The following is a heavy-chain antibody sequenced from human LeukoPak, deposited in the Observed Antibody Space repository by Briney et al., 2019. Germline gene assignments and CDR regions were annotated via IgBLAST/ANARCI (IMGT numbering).Heavy chain of an antibody. D-gene: IGHD6-19*01. CDR2: IYTSGST. J-gene: IGHJ4*02. Sequence: PSETLSLTCTVSGGSISSGSYYWSWIRQPAGKGLEWIGRIYTSGSTHYNPSLKSRVTISVDTSKNQFSLKLSSVTAADTAVYYCARRNVGYRSGQLDYWGQGTLVTVSS. CDR3: ARRNVGYRSGQLDY. CDR1: GGSISSGSYY. V-gene: IGHV4-61*02.